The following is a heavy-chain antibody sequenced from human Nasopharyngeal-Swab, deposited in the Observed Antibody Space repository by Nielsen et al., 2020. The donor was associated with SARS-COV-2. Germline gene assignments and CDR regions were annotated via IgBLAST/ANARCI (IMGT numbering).Heavy chain of an antibody. V-gene: IGHV1-46*01. CDR1: GYTLSGHN. J-gene: IGHJ4*02. Sequence: ASANVTCKASGYTLSGHNMHWVPHAPGQGREWMATFDPRGDSTSHAQKFQGSLTMTTDTTTSTVYMLLSSLRAEDAAVYYCARDSDNWALDYWGQGTLVTVSP. CDR2: FDPRGDST. CDR3: ARDSDNWALDY. D-gene: IGHD1-1*01.